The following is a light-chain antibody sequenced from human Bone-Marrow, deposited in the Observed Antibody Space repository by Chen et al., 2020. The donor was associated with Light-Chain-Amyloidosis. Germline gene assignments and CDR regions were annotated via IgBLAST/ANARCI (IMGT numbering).Light chain of an antibody. V-gene: IGLV3-21*02. CDR2: DDS. CDR1: NIGSTS. CDR3: QVWDRSSDRPV. J-gene: IGLJ3*02. Sequence: SYVLTQPSSVSVAPGQTATIACGGNNIGSTSVHWYQQTPGQAHLLVGYDDSDRPSGIPERLSGSNSGNTATLTISRVEAGDEADYYCQVWDRSSDRPVFGGGTKLTVL.